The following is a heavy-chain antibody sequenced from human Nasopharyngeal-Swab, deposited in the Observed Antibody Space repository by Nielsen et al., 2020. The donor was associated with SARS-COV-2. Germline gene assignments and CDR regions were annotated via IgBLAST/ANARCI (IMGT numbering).Heavy chain of an antibody. J-gene: IGHJ4*02. V-gene: IGHV4-39*02. CDR3: ARLDPFGSEDK. CDR2: ILVNRYN. D-gene: IGHD3-3*01. Sequence: SETLSLTCTVSGGSITSSRHRWGWIRQPPGKGLPWIGQILVNRYNDYHPSVRGRITVYADTSENYFSLRLSSVTAADTAVYYCARLDPFGSEDKWGQGTLVTVSS. CDR1: GGSITSSRHR.